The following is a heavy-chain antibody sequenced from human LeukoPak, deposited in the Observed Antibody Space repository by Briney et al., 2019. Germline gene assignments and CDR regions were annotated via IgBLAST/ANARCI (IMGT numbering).Heavy chain of an antibody. CDR2: INPNSGGT. V-gene: IGHV1-2*04. D-gene: IGHD6-19*01. CDR3: ARGQAVAGTGDAFDI. J-gene: IGHJ3*02. CDR1: GGTFSSYA. Sequence: ASVKVSCKAPGGTFSSYAISWVRQAPGQGLEWMGWINPNSGGTNYAQKFQGWVTMTRDTSISTTYMELSRLRSDGTAVYYCARGQAVAGTGDAFDIWGQGTMVTVSS.